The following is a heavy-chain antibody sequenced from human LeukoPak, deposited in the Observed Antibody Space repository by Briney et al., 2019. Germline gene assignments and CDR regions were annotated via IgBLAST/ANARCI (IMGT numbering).Heavy chain of an antibody. CDR2: ISYDGSNK. J-gene: IGHJ4*02. CDR3: ASIAVAGPNFDY. V-gene: IGHV3-30*04. CDR1: GFTFSSYA. D-gene: IGHD6-19*01. Sequence: PGRSLRLSCAASGFTFSSYAMHWVRQAPGKGLEWVAVISYDGSNKYYADSVKGRFTISRDNSKNTLYLQMNSLRAEDTAVYYCASIAVAGPNFDYWGQGTLVTVSS.